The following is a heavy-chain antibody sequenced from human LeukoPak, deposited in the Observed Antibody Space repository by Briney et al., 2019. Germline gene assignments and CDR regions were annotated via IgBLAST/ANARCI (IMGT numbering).Heavy chain of an antibody. CDR1: GFTFSSYA. J-gene: IGHJ4*02. CDR3: AKTGMGKYSSSWSPLDY. CDR2: ISGSGGST. Sequence: GGSLRLSCAASGFTFSSYAMSWVRQAPGKGLEWVSAISGSGGSTYYADSVKGRFTISRDNSKNTLYLQMNSLRAEDTAVYYCAKTGMGKYSSSWSPLDYWGQGTLVTVSS. D-gene: IGHD6-13*01. V-gene: IGHV3-23*01.